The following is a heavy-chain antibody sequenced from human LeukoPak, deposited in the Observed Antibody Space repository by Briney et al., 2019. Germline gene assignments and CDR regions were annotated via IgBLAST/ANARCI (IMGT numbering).Heavy chain of an antibody. CDR1: GFTFSSYG. J-gene: IGHJ6*02. Sequence: GRSLRLSCAASGFTFSSYGMHWVRQAPGKGLEWVAVIWYDGSNKYYADSVKGRFTISRDNSKNTLYLQMNSLRAEDTAVYYCARDDTLEQTLILFLYYGMDVWGQGTTVTVSS. CDR2: IWYDGSNK. V-gene: IGHV3-33*01. D-gene: IGHD1-1*01. CDR3: ARDDTLEQTLILFLYYGMDV.